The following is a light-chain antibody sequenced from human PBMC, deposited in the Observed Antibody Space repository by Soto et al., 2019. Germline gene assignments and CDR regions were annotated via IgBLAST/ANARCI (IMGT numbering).Light chain of an antibody. CDR3: QQCAMSPLT. J-gene: IGKJ1*01. V-gene: IGKV3-20*01. Sequence: EIVLTQSPGTLSLSPGESATLSCRASQSVTNNYLAWYQQKPGQAPRLLIADASRRATGIPDRFSGSGSGTEFTLTISRLEPEDFAVYYCQQCAMSPLTFVQGTKVEMK. CDR1: QSVTNNY. CDR2: DAS.